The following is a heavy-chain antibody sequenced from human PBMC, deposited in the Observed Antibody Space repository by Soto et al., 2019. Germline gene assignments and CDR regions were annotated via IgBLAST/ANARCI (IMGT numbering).Heavy chain of an antibody. CDR1: GFSFSKFA. D-gene: IGHD3-22*01. J-gene: IGHJ4*02. CDR3: AREGDSSGYSGFVDS. CDR2: IWSDGSKG. V-gene: IGHV3-33*01. Sequence: GGSLRLSCAASGFSFSKFAMHWVRQAPDKGLECVAVIWSDGSKGYNADSVKGRFTVSRENSENTLSMQMNNLRAEDTGFYYLAREGDSSGYSGFVDSLGQGTVVTGPS.